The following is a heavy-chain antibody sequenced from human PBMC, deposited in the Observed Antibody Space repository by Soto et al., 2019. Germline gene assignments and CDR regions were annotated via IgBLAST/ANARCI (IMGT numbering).Heavy chain of an antibody. D-gene: IGHD1-26*01. J-gene: IGHJ4*02. Sequence: SETLSLTCAVSGGSISSSNWWSWVRQPPGKGLEWIGEIYHSGSTNYNPSLKSRVTISVDKSKNQFSLKMSSVTAADTAVYYCARDPSGSYPFDYWRQRTLVTVSS. CDR3: ARDPSGSYPFDY. CDR2: IYHSGST. CDR1: GGSISSSNW. V-gene: IGHV4-4*02.